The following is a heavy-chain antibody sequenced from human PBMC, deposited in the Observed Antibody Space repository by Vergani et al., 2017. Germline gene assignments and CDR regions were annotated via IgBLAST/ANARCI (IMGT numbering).Heavy chain of an antibody. Sequence: QVHLVESGGGVVQPGRSLRLFCVVSGFTSSYYGMHWVRQAPGKGLEWVAVISYDGTQKYYADSVKGRFTISRDNSKSTLYLQMNSLRTEDTAVYYCATKRXGTPGCQIGYFREWGQGSLVTVAS. CDR2: ISYDGTQK. CDR3: ATKRXGTPGCQIGYFRE. CDR1: GFTSSYYG. J-gene: IGHJ1*01. D-gene: IGHD1-1*01. V-gene: IGHV3-30*03.